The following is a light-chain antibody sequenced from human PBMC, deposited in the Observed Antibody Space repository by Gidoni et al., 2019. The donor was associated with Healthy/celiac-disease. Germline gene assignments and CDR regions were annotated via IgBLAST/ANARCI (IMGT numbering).Light chain of an antibody. CDR2: DAS. Sequence: EIVLTHSPDTLSLSPGERATLSCRASQSVSSYLAWYQQKPGQAPRLLIYDASNRATGIPARFSGSGSGTDFTLTISSLEPEDFAVYYCQQRSNWPPRLTFGGGTKVEIK. CDR1: QSVSSY. CDR3: QQRSNWPPRLT. V-gene: IGKV3-11*01. J-gene: IGKJ4*01.